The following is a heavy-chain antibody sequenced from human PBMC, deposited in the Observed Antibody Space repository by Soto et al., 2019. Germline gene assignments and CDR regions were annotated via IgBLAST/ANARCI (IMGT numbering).Heavy chain of an antibody. CDR1: GYIFTNHY. CDR3: AIADYYDSSRFFYDF. Sequence: ASVKVSCKASGYIFTNHYIHWVRQAPGQGLEWMGIINPSGGSTNYLQKFQGRITMTRDTSTSTVYMELSSLRSEDTAVYFCAIADYYDSSRFFYDFCGQGTLVTVSS. D-gene: IGHD3-22*01. J-gene: IGHJ4*02. CDR2: INPSGGST. V-gene: IGHV1-46*01.